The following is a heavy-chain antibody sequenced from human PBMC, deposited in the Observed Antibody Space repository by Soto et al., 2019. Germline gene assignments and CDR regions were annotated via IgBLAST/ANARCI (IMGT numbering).Heavy chain of an antibody. V-gene: IGHV4-30-2*01. J-gene: IGHJ5*02. CDR2: IYNSGST. CDR3: ARGRGEFDA. D-gene: IGHD2-21*01. CDR1: GGYISGGYYS. Sequence: SETLSLTCAVSGGYISGGYYSWSWIRQPPGKGLEWIGFIYNSGSTYYNPSLRSRVTISIDTSKNQLSLNLRSVSAADTAVYYCARGRGEFDAWGQGTPVTVSS.